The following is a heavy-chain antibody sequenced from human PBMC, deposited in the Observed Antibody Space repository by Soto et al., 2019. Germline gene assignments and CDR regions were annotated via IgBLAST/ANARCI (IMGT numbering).Heavy chain of an antibody. CDR2: ISYDGSNK. V-gene: IGHV3-30*18. J-gene: IGHJ5*02. CDR3: AKSGFGDFLLIRFGP. D-gene: IGHD3-10*01. Sequence: QVQLVESGGGVVQPGRSLRLSCAASGFTFSSYGMHWDRQAPGKGLEWVAVISYDGSNKYYADSVKGRFTISRDNSKNTLYLQMTSLRAEDTALYYCAKSGFGDFLLIRFGPWGQGTLVTVSS. CDR1: GFTFSSYG.